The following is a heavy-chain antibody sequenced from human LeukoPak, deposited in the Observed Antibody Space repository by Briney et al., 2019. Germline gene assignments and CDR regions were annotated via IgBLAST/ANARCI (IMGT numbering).Heavy chain of an antibody. J-gene: IGHJ4*02. CDR2: ISGSGGST. CDR1: GFTFSSYA. D-gene: IGHD3-10*01. CDR3: AKASEYYGSGSYPIGGFY. V-gene: IGHV3-23*01. Sequence: PGGSLRLSCAASGFTFSSYAMSWVRQAPGKGLEWVSAISGSGGSTYYADSVKGRFTISRDNSKNTLYLQMNSLRAEDTAVYYCAKASEYYGSGSYPIGGFYWGQGTLVTVFS.